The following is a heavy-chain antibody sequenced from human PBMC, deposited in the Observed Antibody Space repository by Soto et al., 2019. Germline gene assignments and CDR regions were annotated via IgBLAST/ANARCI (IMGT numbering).Heavy chain of an antibody. CDR2: ISWDGGST. Sequence: GGSLRLSCAASGFTFDDYTMHWVRQAPGKGLEWVSLISWDGGSTYYADSVKGRFTISRDNSKNSLYLQMNSRRTEDTALYDCAKETGDYSYYGMDVWGQGTTVTVSS. CDR1: GFTFDDYT. J-gene: IGHJ6*02. CDR3: AKETGDYSYYGMDV. V-gene: IGHV3-43*01. D-gene: IGHD7-27*01.